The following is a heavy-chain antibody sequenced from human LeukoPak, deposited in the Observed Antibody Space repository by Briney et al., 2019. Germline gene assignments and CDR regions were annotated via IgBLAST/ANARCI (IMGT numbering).Heavy chain of an antibody. D-gene: IGHD1-1*01. V-gene: IGHV4-38-2*02. J-gene: IGHJ5*02. CDR1: GYSISSGYY. CDR3: ARVVRVERRHNWFDP. Sequence: PSETLSLTCTVSGYSISSGYYWGWIRQPPGKGLEWIGSIYHSGSTYYNPSLKSRVTISVDTSKNQFSLKLSSVTAADTAVYYCARVVRVERRHNWFDPWGQGTLVTVSS. CDR2: IYHSGST.